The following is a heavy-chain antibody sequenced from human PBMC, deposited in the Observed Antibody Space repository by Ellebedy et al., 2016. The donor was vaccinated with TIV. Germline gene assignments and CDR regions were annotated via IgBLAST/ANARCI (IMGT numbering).Heavy chain of an antibody. CDR3: ARGSPPDY. CDR2: ISAYNGNT. Sequence: ASVKVSXXASGGTFSSYAISWVRQAPGQGLEWMGWISAYNGNTNYAQKLQGRVTMTTDTSTSTAYMELRSLRSDDTAVYYCARGSPPDYWGQGTLVTVSS. CDR1: GGTFSSYA. J-gene: IGHJ4*02. V-gene: IGHV1-18*01.